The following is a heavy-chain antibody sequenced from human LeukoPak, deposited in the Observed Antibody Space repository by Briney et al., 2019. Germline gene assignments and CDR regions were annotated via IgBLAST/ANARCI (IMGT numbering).Heavy chain of an antibody. D-gene: IGHD5-12*01. Sequence: ASVKVSCKASGYTFTSYYMHWVRQAPGQGLEWMGIINPSGGSTSYAQKFQGRVTMTRDTSTSTVYMELSSLRSDDTAVYYCASSSKLRGDFDYWGQGTLVTVSS. CDR3: ASSSKLRGDFDY. J-gene: IGHJ4*02. CDR1: GYTFTSYY. V-gene: IGHV1-46*01. CDR2: INPSGGST.